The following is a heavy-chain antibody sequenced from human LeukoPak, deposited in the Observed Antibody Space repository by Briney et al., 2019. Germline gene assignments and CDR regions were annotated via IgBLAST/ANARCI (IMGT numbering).Heavy chain of an antibody. Sequence: PSQTLSLTCTVSGGSISSGGYYWSWIRQPPGKGLEWIGYIYHSGSTYYNPSLKSRVTISVDRSKNQFSLKLSSVTAADTAVYYCARERKDYGGNSDAFDIWGQGTMVTVSS. J-gene: IGHJ3*02. CDR3: ARERKDYGGNSDAFDI. CDR2: IYHSGST. CDR1: GGSISSGGYY. D-gene: IGHD4-23*01. V-gene: IGHV4-30-2*01.